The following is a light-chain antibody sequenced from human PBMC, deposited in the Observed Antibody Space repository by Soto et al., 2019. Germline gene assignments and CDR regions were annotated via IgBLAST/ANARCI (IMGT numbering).Light chain of an antibody. Sequence: DIQMTQSPSSLSASVGDRVTITCRASQGISTYLVWYQQQPGTVPKLLIFAASTLQSGVPSRFSGSGSGTDFTLTISSLQPVDVATYYCQNYNGAPWTFGQGTKVEIK. CDR3: QNYNGAPWT. V-gene: IGKV1-27*01. CDR1: QGISTY. J-gene: IGKJ1*01. CDR2: AAS.